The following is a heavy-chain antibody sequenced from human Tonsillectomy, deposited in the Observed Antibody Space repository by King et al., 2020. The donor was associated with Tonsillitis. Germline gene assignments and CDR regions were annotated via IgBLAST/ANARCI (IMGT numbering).Heavy chain of an antibody. CDR3: ARDPLGYYDSSGYIDY. CDR1: GYTFSKYG. Sequence: QLVQSGAEVKKPGASVKVSCKASGYTFSKYGISWVRQAPGQGLEWMGWISAYNGNTKYPQKFQGRVTMTTATPTSTAYMELRSLRSDATAVYFCARDPLGYYDSSGYIDYWGQGTLVTVSS. CDR2: ISAYNGNT. J-gene: IGHJ4*02. D-gene: IGHD3-22*01. V-gene: IGHV1-18*01.